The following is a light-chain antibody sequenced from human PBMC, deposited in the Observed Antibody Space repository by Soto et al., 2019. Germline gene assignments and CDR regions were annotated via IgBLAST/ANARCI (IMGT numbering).Light chain of an antibody. Sequence: QSVLTQPASVSGSPGQSITISCTGTSSDVGGYNYVSWYQQHPGKAPKLMIYDVSNRPSGASNRFSGSKSGNTASLTISGLQAEDEADYYCSSYTSSSIVVFGGGTKLTV. V-gene: IGLV2-14*01. J-gene: IGLJ2*01. CDR2: DVS. CDR3: SSYTSSSIVV. CDR1: SSDVGGYNY.